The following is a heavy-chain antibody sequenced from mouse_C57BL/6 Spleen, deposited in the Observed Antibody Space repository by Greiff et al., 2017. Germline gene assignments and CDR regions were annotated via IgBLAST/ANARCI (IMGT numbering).Heavy chain of an antibody. CDR2: INPGSGGT. Sequence: VKLMESGAELVRPGTSVKVSCKASGYAFTNYLIEWVKQRPGQGLVWIGVINPGSGGTNYNEKFKGKATLTADKSSSTADMQLSSLTSGDSEVYFCARGGIDYWGQGTTLTVSS. V-gene: IGHV1-54*01. J-gene: IGHJ2*01. CDR3: ARGGIDY. CDR1: GYAFTNYL.